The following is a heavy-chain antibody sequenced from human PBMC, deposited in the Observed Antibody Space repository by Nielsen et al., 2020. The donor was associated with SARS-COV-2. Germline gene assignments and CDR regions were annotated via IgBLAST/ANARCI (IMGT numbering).Heavy chain of an antibody. J-gene: IGHJ6*02. CDR1: GYTFTDYY. CDR3: ARARATIFGLVMSYGMDV. D-gene: IGHD3/OR15-3a*01. V-gene: IGHV1-2*06. Sequence: ASVKVSCKASGYTFTDYYIHWVRQAPGQGLEWTGRINPYSCGTNYAQKFQGTVTMTRDASISTVYMELTSDDTAVYYCARARATIFGLVMSYGMDVWGQGTTVAVSS. CDR2: INPYSCGT.